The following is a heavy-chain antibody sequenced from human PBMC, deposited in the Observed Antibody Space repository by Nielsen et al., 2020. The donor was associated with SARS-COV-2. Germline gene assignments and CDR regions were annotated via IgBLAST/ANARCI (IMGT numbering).Heavy chain of an antibody. CDR3: VRVRDDGYYYDTGPFDY. Sequence: GESLKISCIASGFTFRNYALSWVRQAPGKGLDWVSLIGASGSTTYYADSVKGRFTISRDIAKNTLYLQMNSLSAEDTTVYFCVRVRDDGYYYDTGPFDYWGQGTLVTVSS. D-gene: IGHD3-22*01. V-gene: IGHV3-23*01. CDR1: GFTFRNYA. J-gene: IGHJ4*02. CDR2: IGASGSTT.